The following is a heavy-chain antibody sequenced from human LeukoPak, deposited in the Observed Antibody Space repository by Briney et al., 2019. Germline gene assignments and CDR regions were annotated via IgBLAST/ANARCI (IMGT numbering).Heavy chain of an antibody. CDR3: ASRSFTYYYGSGSYGD. Sequence: SETLSLTCTVSGDSISSSNCYWGWIRQPPGKGLEWIGSIYFSGGTYYNASLKSRVTISVDTSKNQFSLKLSSVTAADTAVYYCASRSFTYYYGSGSYGDWGQGTLVTVSS. V-gene: IGHV4-39*07. CDR1: GDSISSSNCY. D-gene: IGHD3-10*01. CDR2: IYFSGGT. J-gene: IGHJ4*02.